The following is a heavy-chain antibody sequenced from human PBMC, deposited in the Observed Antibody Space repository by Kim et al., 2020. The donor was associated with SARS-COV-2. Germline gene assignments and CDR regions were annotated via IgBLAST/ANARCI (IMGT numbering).Heavy chain of an antibody. D-gene: IGHD5-18*01. V-gene: IGHV5-10-1*01. CDR2: IDPSDSYT. CDR3: AIHIDSYALRYYYYYGMDV. CDR1: GYSFTSYW. Sequence: GESLKISCKGSGYSFTSYWISWVRQMPGKGLEWMGRIDPSDSYTNYSPSFQGHVTISADKSISTAYLQWSSLKASDTAMYYCAIHIDSYALRYYYYYGMDVWGQGTTVTVS. J-gene: IGHJ6*02.